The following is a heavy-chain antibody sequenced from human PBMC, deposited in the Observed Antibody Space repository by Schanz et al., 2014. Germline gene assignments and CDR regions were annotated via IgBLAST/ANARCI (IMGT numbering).Heavy chain of an antibody. CDR3: ARDRLGTSP. V-gene: IGHV1-8*01. Sequence: VQLVQSGAEVKRPGASVRVSCKASGYTFTSYDFNWVRQAPGQGLEWMGWMNPDSGNTGYAQKFQGRVTMTRNTCISTAYMELSSLESEDAAVYCCARDRLGTSPWGQGTLVTV. CDR1: GYTFTSYD. CDR2: MNPDSGNT. J-gene: IGHJ5*02. D-gene: IGHD5-12*01.